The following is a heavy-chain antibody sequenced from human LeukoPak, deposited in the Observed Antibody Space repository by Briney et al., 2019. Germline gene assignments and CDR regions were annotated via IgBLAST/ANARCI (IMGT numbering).Heavy chain of an antibody. CDR1: GGSFSGYY. Sequence: PSETLSLTCAVYGGSFSGYYWSWIRQPPGKGLEWIGEINHSGSTNYNPSLKSRVTISVDTSKNQFSLKLSSVTAADTAVYYCARDGGSGYYDILTGYHRTDWFDPWGQGTLVTVSS. D-gene: IGHD3-9*01. V-gene: IGHV4-34*01. CDR3: ARDGGSGYYDILTGYHRTDWFDP. J-gene: IGHJ5*02. CDR2: INHSGST.